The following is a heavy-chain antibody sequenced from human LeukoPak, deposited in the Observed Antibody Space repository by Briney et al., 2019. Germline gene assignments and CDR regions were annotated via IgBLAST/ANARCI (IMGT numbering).Heavy chain of an antibody. D-gene: IGHD4-23*01. CDR2: INHSGST. CDR3: ATRSTPPYYYYYMDV. CDR1: GGSFSGYY. J-gene: IGHJ6*03. Sequence: NPSETLSLTCAVYGGSFSGYYWNWIRQPPGKGLEWIGEINHSGSTNYNPSLKSRVTISVDTSKNQFSLKVNSVTAADTAVYYCATRSTPPYYYYYMDVWGKGTTVTVSS. V-gene: IGHV4-34*01.